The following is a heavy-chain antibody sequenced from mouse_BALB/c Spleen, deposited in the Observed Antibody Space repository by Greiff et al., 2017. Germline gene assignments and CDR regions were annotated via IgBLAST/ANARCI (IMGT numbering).Heavy chain of an antibody. V-gene: IGHV2-6-7*01. Sequence: QVQLQQSGPGLVAPSQSLSITCTVSGFSLTGYGVNWVRQPPGKGLEWLGMIWGDGSTDYNSALKSRLNISKDNSKSQVFLKMSSLQTDDTARYYCARDAPYGSSYGWFAYWGQGTLVTVSA. CDR3: ARDAPYGSSYGWFAY. CDR1: GFSLTGYG. D-gene: IGHD1-1*01. J-gene: IGHJ3*01. CDR2: IWGDGST.